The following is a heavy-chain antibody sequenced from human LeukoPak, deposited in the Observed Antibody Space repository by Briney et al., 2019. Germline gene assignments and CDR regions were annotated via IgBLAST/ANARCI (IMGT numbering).Heavy chain of an antibody. CDR3: ARDAPGNTALDY. CDR1: GFTFISYW. Sequence: QPGGSLGLSCAASGFTFISYWMHWVRQAPGKGLVWVSRINGYGSSTDFADSVKGRFTISRDNAKNTLYLQMNSLRAEDTAVYYCARDAPGNTALDYWGQGTLVTVSS. J-gene: IGHJ4*02. CDR2: INGYGSST. D-gene: IGHD5-18*01. V-gene: IGHV3-74*01.